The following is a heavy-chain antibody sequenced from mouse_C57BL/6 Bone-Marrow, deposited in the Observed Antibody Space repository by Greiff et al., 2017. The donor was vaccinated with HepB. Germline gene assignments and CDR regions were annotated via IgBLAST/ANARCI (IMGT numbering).Heavy chain of an antibody. J-gene: IGHJ3*01. CDR1: GYTFTSYW. D-gene: IGHD2-4*01. CDR2: IDPSDSET. Sequence: QPGAELVRPGSSVKLSCKASGYTFTSYWMHWVKQRPIQGLEWIGNIDPSDSETHYNQKFKDKATLTVDKSSSTAYMQLSSLTSEDSAVYYCARYDYDDGGFAYWGQGTLVTVSA. CDR3: ARYDYDDGGFAY. V-gene: IGHV1-52*01.